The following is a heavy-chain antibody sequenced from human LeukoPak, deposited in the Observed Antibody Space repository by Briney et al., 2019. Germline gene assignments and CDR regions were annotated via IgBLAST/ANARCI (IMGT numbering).Heavy chain of an antibody. CDR2: ILGDGSST. CDR3: AKDRYSSSWCTIDY. Sequence: PGGSLRLSCAASGFTFDDYAMHWVRQVPGKGLEWVSLILGDGSSTNYADSVKGRFTISRDNSKNSLYLHMNSLRVEDTALYFCAKDRYSSSWCTIDYWGQGTLVTVSS. D-gene: IGHD6-13*01. J-gene: IGHJ4*02. CDR1: GFTFDDYA. V-gene: IGHV3-43*02.